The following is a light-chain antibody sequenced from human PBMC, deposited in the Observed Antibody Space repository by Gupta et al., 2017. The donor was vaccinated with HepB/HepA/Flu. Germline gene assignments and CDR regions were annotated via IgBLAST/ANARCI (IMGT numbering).Light chain of an antibody. CDR2: NVN. CDR1: IHDIGTFYY. V-gene: IGLV2-14*03. CDR3: CSYVRGGILL. J-gene: IGLJ1*01. Sequence: QSALTQPASVSGSPGQSITISCTGGIHDIGTFYYVSWYQQRPGKAPQVMIFNVNERPSGVSVRFSGSKSGNTASLTISGLQAEDEADYYCCSYVRGGILLFGTGTKVTVL.